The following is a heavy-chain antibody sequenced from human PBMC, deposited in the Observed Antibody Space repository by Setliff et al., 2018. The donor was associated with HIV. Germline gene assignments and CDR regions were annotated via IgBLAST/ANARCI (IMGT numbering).Heavy chain of an antibody. Sequence: SETLSLTCTVSGGSISSGGYYWSWIRQHPGKGLEWIGYIYYSGSTYYNPSLKSRVTISVDTSKSQFSLKLTSVTASDTAMYYCARPIPYGLDWYFDLWGRGTLVTVSS. V-gene: IGHV4-31*03. CDR1: GGSISSGGYY. CDR3: ARPIPYGLDWYFDL. J-gene: IGHJ2*01. D-gene: IGHD4-17*01. CDR2: IYYSGST.